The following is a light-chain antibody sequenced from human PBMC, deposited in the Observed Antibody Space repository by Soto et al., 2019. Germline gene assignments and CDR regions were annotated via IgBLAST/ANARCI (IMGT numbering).Light chain of an antibody. V-gene: IGLV2-14*01. Sequence: QAVLTQPAPLSGAPGQSVTLSCTGTSREVGGYNYVSWYQQYPGKAPKLMIYDVSNRPSGVSNRFSGSKSGNTASLTISGLQAEDESDYYCSSYTGSSTYVFGTGTKVTVL. J-gene: IGLJ1*01. CDR2: DVS. CDR1: SREVGGYNY. CDR3: SSYTGSSTYV.